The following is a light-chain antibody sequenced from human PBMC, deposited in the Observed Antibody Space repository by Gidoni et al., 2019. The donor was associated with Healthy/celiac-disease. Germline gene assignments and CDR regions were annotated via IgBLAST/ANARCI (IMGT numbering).Light chain of an antibody. CDR2: AAS. Sequence: DIQMTQYPSSLSASVGDRVTITCRESQSISSYLNWYQQKPGKAPKLLIYAASSLQSGVPSRFSGSGSGTDFTLTISSLQPEDFATYYCQQSYSTPHTFGQGTKLEIK. CDR3: QQSYSTPHT. CDR1: QSISSY. V-gene: IGKV1-39*01. J-gene: IGKJ2*01.